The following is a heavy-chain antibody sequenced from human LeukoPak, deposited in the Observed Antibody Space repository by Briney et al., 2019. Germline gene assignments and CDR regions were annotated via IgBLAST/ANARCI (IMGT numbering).Heavy chain of an antibody. J-gene: IGHJ4*02. V-gene: IGHV4-59*01. CDR1: GGSISSYY. D-gene: IGHD1-26*01. CDR3: AREWDSQGFDY. CDR2: IYYSGST. Sequence: SETLSLTCTVSGGSISSYYWSWIRQPPGKGLEWIGYIYYSGSTNYNPPLKSRVTISVDTSKNQFSLKLSSVTAADTAVYYCAREWDSQGFDYWGQGTLVTVSS.